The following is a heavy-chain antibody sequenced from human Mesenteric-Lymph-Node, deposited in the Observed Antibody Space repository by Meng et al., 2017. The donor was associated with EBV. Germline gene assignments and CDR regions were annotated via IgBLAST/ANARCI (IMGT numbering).Heavy chain of an antibody. Sequence: QLQEPGPGLVKPSETLSLTCTVSGAAVISGSHYWSWIRQPPGKGLEWIGYVYYSGTTDYNPSLKSRVAISVDTSKNQVSLKMYSVTAADTATYYYARATTWGGGEDYWGQGTLVTVSS. J-gene: IGHJ4*02. CDR1: GAAVISGSHY. D-gene: IGHD3-16*01. CDR2: VYYSGTT. V-gene: IGHV4-61*01. CDR3: ARATTWGGGEDY.